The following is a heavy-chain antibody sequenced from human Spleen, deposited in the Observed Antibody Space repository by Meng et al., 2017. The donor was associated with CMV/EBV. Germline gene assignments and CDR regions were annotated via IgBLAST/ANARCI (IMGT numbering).Heavy chain of an antibody. CDR1: GGSISSYY. CDR2: IYYSGST. J-gene: IGHJ4*02. Sequence: SETLSLTCTVSGGSISSYYWSWIRQPPGKGLEWIGYIYYSGSTNYNPSLKSRVTISVDTSKNQFSLKVSSVTAADTALYYCARSADNDFWSGYFYWGQGTLVTVSS. V-gene: IGHV4-59*08. D-gene: IGHD3-3*01. CDR3: ARSADNDFWSGYFY.